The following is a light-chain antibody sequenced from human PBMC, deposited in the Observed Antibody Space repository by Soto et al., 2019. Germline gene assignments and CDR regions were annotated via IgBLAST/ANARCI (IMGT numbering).Light chain of an antibody. CDR3: SSXTXXXXXX. Sequence: QSALTQPASVSGSPGQSIAISCTGSSSDVGIYNYVSWYQQHPGKVPKLIIYEVTNRPSGVSNRFSGSKSGNTASLTISGXXAEDEADYYCSSXTXXXXXXFGTGX. J-gene: IGLJ1*01. CDR2: EVT. V-gene: IGLV2-14*01. CDR1: SSDVGIYNY.